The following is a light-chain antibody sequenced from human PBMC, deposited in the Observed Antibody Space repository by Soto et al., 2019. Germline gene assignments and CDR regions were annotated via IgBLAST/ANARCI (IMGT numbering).Light chain of an antibody. CDR3: AAWDDTLKRYV. CDR2: YNN. CDR1: NSNIASNT. Sequence: VLTQPPSASETPGQTVSISCSGSNSNIASNTVNWYQHLPGTAPKLLIYYNNQRPSGVPDRFSGSKSSTSASLAISGLQSEDESDYYCAAWDDTLKRYVFGTGTKVTVL. V-gene: IGLV1-44*01. J-gene: IGLJ1*01.